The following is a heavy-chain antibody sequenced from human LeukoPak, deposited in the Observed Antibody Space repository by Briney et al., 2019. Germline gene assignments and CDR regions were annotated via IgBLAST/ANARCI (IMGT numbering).Heavy chain of an antibody. CDR3: ARGMTQCMDV. Sequence: ASVKVSCXTSGYTFTSYDINWVRQATGQGLEWMGYMSPNSGNTGYAQKFQGRVTMTRNTSINTAHMELSSLRSEDTAVYYCARGMTQCMDVWGKGTTVTVSS. D-gene: IGHD3-16*01. CDR2: MSPNSGNT. CDR1: GYTFTSYD. V-gene: IGHV1-8*01. J-gene: IGHJ6*03.